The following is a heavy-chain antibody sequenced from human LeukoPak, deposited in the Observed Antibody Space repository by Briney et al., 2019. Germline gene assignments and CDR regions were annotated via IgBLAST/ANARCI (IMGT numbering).Heavy chain of an antibody. Sequence: GSLRLSCAASGFTFSSYAMSWVRQAPGKGLEWIGSIYYSGSTYYNPSLKSRVTISVDTSKNQFSLKLSSVTAADTAVYYCARRDHSGSYFWGQGTLVTVSS. CDR1: GFTFSSYA. D-gene: IGHD1-26*01. J-gene: IGHJ4*02. CDR2: IYYSGST. V-gene: IGHV4-39*01. CDR3: ARRDHSGSYF.